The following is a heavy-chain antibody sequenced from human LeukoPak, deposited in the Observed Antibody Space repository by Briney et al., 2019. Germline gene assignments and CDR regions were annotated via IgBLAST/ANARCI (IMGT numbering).Heavy chain of an antibody. CDR1: GFTFSSFW. CDR2: INEDGDEK. Sequence: GGSLRLSCAASGFTFSSFWMSWVRQAPGKGLEWVANINEDGDEKYYVDSVKGRFTISRDNSKNTLYLQMNSLRAEDTAVYYCAIAFRDYDSSVYDYWGQGTLVTVSS. V-gene: IGHV3-7*03. CDR3: AIAFRDYDSSVYDY. J-gene: IGHJ4*02. D-gene: IGHD3-22*01.